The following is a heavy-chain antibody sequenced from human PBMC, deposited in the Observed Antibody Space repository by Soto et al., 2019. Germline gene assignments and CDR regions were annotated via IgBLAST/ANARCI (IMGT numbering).Heavy chain of an antibody. CDR3: ARAGYCSGGICFHGNCDY. V-gene: IGHV1-46*01. D-gene: IGHD2-15*01. CDR2: INPNGGST. J-gene: IGHJ4*02. Sequence: QVQLVQSGAEVKKPGASVKVSCKASGYTFTTYYMHWVRQAPGQGLEWMGIINPNGGSTTYAQKFQGRVTMTRDTSTSTVYMERSSLRSEDTAVYYCARAGYCSGGICFHGNCDYWGQGTLVTVSS. CDR1: GYTFTTYY.